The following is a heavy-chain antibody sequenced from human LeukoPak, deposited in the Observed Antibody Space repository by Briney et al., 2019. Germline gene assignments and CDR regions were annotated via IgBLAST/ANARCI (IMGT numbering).Heavy chain of an antibody. Sequence: SETLSLTCSVSGGSITGDNYYWGWIRQPPGKGLEWIGSIYYSGSTNYNPLFRSPVTISVDTSKNQSSLRLSSVTAADTAVYYCASLYYYGSADFDYWGQGTLVIVSS. CDR2: IYYSGST. CDR3: ASLYYYGSADFDY. D-gene: IGHD3-10*01. J-gene: IGHJ4*02. CDR1: GGSITGDNYY. V-gene: IGHV4-39*07.